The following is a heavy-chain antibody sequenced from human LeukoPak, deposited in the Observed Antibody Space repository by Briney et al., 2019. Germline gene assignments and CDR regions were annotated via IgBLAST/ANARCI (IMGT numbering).Heavy chain of an antibody. CDR1: GGSISSYY. J-gene: IGHJ4*02. Sequence: SETLSLTCTVSGGSISSYYWSWIRQPPGKGLEWIGYIYYSGSTNYNPSLKSRVTISVDTSKNQFSLKLSSVTAADTAVYYCARDQAPQYSSGWYGRESNWGQGTLVTVSS. CDR3: ARDQAPQYSSGWYGRESN. V-gene: IGHV4-59*01. D-gene: IGHD6-19*01. CDR2: IYYSGST.